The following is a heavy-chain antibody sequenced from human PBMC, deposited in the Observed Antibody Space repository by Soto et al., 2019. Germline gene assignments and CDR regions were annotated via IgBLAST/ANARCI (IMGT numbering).Heavy chain of an antibody. V-gene: IGHV3-30*03. D-gene: IGHD6-19*01. J-gene: IGHJ4*02. CDR1: GFTFSTYG. CDR3: ATLAVAGH. Sequence: QVQLVESGGGVVQPGRSLRLSCAASGFTFSTYGMHWVRQAPGKGLECVSLISYDGSEKYYADSVKGRFTISRDNSKNTLYLQMNSLRAEDTASYYCATLAVAGHWGQGTLVTVSS. CDR2: ISYDGSEK.